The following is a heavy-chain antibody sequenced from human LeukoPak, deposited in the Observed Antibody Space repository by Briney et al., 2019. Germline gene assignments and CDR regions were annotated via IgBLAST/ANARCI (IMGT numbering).Heavy chain of an antibody. Sequence: GGSLRLSCAASGFTFSSYSMNWVRQAPGKGLEWVSSISSSSSYIYYADSVKGRFTISRDNAKNTVYLQMNRLRVEDTAVYFCARDRAVTQVWVEFDSWGQGILVTVSS. D-gene: IGHD3-16*01. J-gene: IGHJ5*01. V-gene: IGHV3-21*01. CDR3: ARDRAVTQVWVEFDS. CDR2: ISSSSSYI. CDR1: GFTFSSYS.